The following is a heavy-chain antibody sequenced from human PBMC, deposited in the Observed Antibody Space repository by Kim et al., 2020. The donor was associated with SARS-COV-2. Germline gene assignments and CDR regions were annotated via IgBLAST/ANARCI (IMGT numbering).Heavy chain of an antibody. CDR1: GFTFDDYA. V-gene: IGHV3-9*01. CDR3: AKDVVGGSGGSYLYFDL. CDR2: ISWNSGSI. D-gene: IGHD2-15*01. J-gene: IGHJ2*01. Sequence: GGSLRLSCAASGFTFDDYAMHWVRQAPGKGLEWVSGISWNSGSIGYADSVKGRFTISRDNAKNSLYLQMNSLRAEDTALYYCAKDVVGGSGGSYLYFDLWGRGTLVTVSS.